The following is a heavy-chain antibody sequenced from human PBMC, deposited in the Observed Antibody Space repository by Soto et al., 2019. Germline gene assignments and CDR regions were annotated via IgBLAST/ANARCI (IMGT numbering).Heavy chain of an antibody. Sequence: PSETLSLTCTVSGGSISSSSYYWGWIRKPPGKGLEWIGSIYYSGSTYYNPSLKSRVTISVDTSKNQFSLKLSSVTAADTAVYYCASLIEGIAARPLDYWGQGTLVTVSS. J-gene: IGHJ4*02. V-gene: IGHV4-39*01. CDR3: ASLIEGIAARPLDY. D-gene: IGHD6-6*01. CDR2: IYYSGST. CDR1: GGSISSSSYY.